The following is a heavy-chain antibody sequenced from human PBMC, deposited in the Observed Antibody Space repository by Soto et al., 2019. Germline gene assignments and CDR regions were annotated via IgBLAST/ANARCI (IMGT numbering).Heavy chain of an antibody. CDR2: IYYSGST. Sequence: QLQLQESGPGLVKPSETLSLTCTVSGGSISSSSYYWGWIRQPPGKGLEWIGSIYYSGSTYYNPSLKSRVTXSXGTSKHQLSLQLRAVTAADTAVYDCASTGRYGPFDSWGQGTLVTVSS. CDR3: ASTGRYGPFDS. D-gene: IGHD1-26*01. V-gene: IGHV4-39*01. CDR1: GGSISSSSYY. J-gene: IGHJ4*02.